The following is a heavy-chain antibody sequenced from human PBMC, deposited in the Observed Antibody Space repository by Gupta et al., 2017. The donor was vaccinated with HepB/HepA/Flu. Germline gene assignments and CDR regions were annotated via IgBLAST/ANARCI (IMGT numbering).Heavy chain of an antibody. Sequence: QVQLVKSGPQMQTAGASVKVSCRASGYSVSSYGFSWVRQAPGQSLEWMGWVNTYNGYTNYQQKFRGRVTMTTDLSTATAYMELRNLTSDDSGVYFCARGSLGEFHYWGQGTLVSVSS. J-gene: IGHJ4*02. CDR3: ARGSLGEFHY. V-gene: IGHV1-18*01. CDR2: VNTYNGYT. CDR1: GYSVSSYG.